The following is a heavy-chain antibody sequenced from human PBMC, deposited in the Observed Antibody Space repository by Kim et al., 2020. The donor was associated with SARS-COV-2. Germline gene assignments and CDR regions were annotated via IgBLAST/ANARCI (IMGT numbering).Heavy chain of an antibody. D-gene: IGHD2-8*01. V-gene: IGHV1-3*01. Sequence: ASVKVFCKASGYTFSDHYIHWVRQAPGQRPEWTGWIKADNGDTKYSQNFHDRVTFTTDTSASTVFMELSSLRSEETAVYYCGRGETPGVAYYLYWGQRTLVTVAS. J-gene: IGHJ4*02. CDR2: IKADNGDT. CDR3: GRGETPGVAYYLY. CDR1: GYTFSDHY.